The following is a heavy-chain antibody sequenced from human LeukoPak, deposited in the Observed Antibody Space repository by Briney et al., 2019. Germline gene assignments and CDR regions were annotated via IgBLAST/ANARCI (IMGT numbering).Heavy chain of an antibody. CDR3: AREEDYGDPYYFDY. J-gene: IGHJ4*02. CDR1: GFTFSSYW. V-gene: IGHV3-74*01. CDR2: INSDGSST. Sequence: GGSLRLSCAASGFTFSSYWMHWVRQAPGKGLVWVSRINSDGSSTSYADSVKGRFTISRDNAKNTLYLQMNSPRAEDTAVYYCAREEDYGDPYYFDYWGQGTLVTVSS. D-gene: IGHD4-17*01.